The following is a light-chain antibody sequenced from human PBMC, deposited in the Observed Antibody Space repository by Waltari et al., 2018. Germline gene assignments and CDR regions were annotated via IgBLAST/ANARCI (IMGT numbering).Light chain of an antibody. CDR3: SSYTSSSTVV. J-gene: IGLJ2*01. CDR1: SSDGGGYNY. Sequence: QAALTQPASVSGSPGQSITISCTGTSSDGGGYNYVSWYQEHPGKAPKLMIYEVSNRPSGVPNRFSGSKSGNTASLTISGLQAEDQADYYCSSYTSSSTVVFGGGTKLTVL. V-gene: IGLV2-14*01. CDR2: EVS.